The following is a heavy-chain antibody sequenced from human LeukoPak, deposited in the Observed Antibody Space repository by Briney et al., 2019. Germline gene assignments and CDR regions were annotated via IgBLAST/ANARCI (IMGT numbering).Heavy chain of an antibody. V-gene: IGHV3-21*01. J-gene: IGHJ3*02. CDR1: GFTFSSYS. CDR3: ARAVHSGSYRDAFDI. D-gene: IGHD1-26*01. Sequence: GGSLRLSCAASGFTFSSYSMNWVRQAPGKGLEWVSSISSSSSYIYYADSVKGRFTISRDNAKNSLYLQMNSLRAEDTAVYYCARAVHSGSYRDAFDIWGKGTMVTVSS. CDR2: ISSSSSYI.